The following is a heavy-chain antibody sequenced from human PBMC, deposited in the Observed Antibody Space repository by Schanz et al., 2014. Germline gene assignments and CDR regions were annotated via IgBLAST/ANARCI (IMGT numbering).Heavy chain of an antibody. D-gene: IGHD1-1*01. CDR3: MAMGRNTSHYFDH. J-gene: IGHJ4*02. CDR2: ISGSSENT. CDR1: GFKFTDYA. Sequence: QLLESGGGLVQPGGSLRLSCAASGFKFTDYAMTWVRQAPGKGLEWVATISGSSENTYYADSVKGRFTIARDNSKNTLFLQMDSLRVEDTAVYYCMAMGRNTSHYFDHWGQGTLVTVSS. V-gene: IGHV3-23*01.